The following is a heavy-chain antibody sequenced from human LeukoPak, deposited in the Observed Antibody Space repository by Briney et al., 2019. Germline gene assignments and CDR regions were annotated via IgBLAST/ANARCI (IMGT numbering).Heavy chain of an antibody. V-gene: IGHV3-73*01. CDR2: IRSKANSYAT. CDR1: GLTFSGSA. Sequence: GGSLRLSCAASGLTFSGSAMDWVRHASGKGLEWVGRIRSKANSYATAYAASVKGRFTISRDDSKNTAYLQMNSLKTEDTAVYYCTRPVTTDYYYYGMDVWGQGTTVTVSS. J-gene: IGHJ6*02. CDR3: TRPVTTDYYYYGMDV. D-gene: IGHD4-11*01.